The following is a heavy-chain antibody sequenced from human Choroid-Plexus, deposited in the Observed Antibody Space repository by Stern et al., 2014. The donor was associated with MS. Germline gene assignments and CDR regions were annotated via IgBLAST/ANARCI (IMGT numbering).Heavy chain of an antibody. V-gene: IGHV1-2*02. Sequence: VQLVQSGAEAKKPGASGKVSCKTSGYIFTGYYIHWVRQAPGQGLEWMAWINPNTGGTKYAQKFQGRVTMSRDTSISTAYVELSSLTSDDTAVYYCARDQRGITIFGVVTDYYYLGMDVWGQGTTVTVSS. CDR2: INPNTGGT. D-gene: IGHD3-3*01. CDR1: GYIFTGYY. J-gene: IGHJ6*02. CDR3: ARDQRGITIFGVVTDYYYLGMDV.